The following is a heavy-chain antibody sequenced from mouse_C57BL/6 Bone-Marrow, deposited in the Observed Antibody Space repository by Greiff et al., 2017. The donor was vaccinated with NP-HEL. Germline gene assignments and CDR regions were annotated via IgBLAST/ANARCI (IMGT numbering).Heavy chain of an antibody. V-gene: IGHV1-7*01. CDR1: GYTFTSYW. Sequence: QVQLKESGAELAKPGASVKLSCKASGYTFTSYWMHWVKQRPGQGLEWIGYINPSSGYTKYNQKFKDKATLTAYKSSSTAYMQLSSLTYEDSAVYYCARVTPCYYAMDYWGQGTSVTVSS. CDR3: ARVTPCYYAMDY. J-gene: IGHJ4*01. CDR2: INPSSGYT. D-gene: IGHD2-12*01.